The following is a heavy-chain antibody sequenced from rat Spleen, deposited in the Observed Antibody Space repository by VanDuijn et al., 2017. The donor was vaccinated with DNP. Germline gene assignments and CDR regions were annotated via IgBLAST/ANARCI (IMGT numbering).Heavy chain of an antibody. CDR1: GYSITSNY. CDR3: ARGNDGYFPNWYFDF. J-gene: IGHJ1*01. Sequence: EVQLQESGPGLVKPSQSLSLTCSVTGYSITSNYWGWIRKFPGNKMEYIGHISYSVTTNYNPSLRSRISITRETTKNQFFLQLHSVTTEDTATYYCARGNDGYFPNWYFDFWGPGTMITVSS. D-gene: IGHD1-12*03. CDR2: ISYSVTT. V-gene: IGHV3-1*01.